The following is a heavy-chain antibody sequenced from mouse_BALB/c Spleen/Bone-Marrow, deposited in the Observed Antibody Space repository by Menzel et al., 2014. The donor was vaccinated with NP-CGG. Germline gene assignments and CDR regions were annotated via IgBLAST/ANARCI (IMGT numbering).Heavy chain of an antibody. J-gene: IGHJ2*01. Sequence: EVQVVESGAELVKPGASVKLSCTASGFNIKDTYMHWVKQRPEQGLEWIGRIDPANGNTKYDPKFQGKATITADTSSNTAYLQLSSLTSEDNAVYYCARYYYGYYFDYWGQGTTLTVSS. V-gene: IGHV14-3*02. CDR2: IDPANGNT. CDR3: ARYYYGYYFDY. D-gene: IGHD1-2*01. CDR1: GFNIKDTY.